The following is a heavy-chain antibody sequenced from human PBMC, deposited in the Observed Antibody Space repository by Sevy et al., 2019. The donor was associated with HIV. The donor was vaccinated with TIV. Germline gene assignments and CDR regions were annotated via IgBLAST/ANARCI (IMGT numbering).Heavy chain of an antibody. J-gene: IGHJ4*02. CDR2: IGGSADYT. CDR3: AKEVSKHSYFDY. V-gene: IGHV3-23*01. CDR1: GFTFSSYA. D-gene: IGHD3-10*01. Sequence: GGSLRLSCVTSGFTFSSYAMSWVRQTPGKGLEWVSAIGGSADYTYYADSVKGRFTISRDNSKNTVYLQMNGLRAEDTAVYYCAKEVSKHSYFDYWGQGTLVTVSS.